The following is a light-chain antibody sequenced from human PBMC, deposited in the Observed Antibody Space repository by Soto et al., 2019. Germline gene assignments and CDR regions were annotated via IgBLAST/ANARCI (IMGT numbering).Light chain of an antibody. Sequence: DIQMTQSPSTLSASVGDRVTITCRASQSISTWLAWYQQKPGKAPKLLIYKASNLEDGVTSRFSGSGSGTEFTITISSLQPDDFATYYCQQYNTSPLTFGGGTTVEIK. CDR3: QQYNTSPLT. V-gene: IGKV1-5*03. CDR2: KAS. CDR1: QSISTW. J-gene: IGKJ4*01.